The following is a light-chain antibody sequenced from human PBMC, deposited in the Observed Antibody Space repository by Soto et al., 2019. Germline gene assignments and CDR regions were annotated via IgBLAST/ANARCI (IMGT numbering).Light chain of an antibody. J-gene: IGKJ4*01. V-gene: IGKV1-9*01. CDR2: AAS. CDR3: QRLRTYPST. Sequence: IQLTQSPSSLSASVGDRVTITCRASQDIAIYLAWYQQKPGEAPKLLIYAASTLYGGVPSRFSGSGSGTDFALTITSLQAEDFATYYCQRLRTYPSTFGGGTKVDIK. CDR1: QDIAIY.